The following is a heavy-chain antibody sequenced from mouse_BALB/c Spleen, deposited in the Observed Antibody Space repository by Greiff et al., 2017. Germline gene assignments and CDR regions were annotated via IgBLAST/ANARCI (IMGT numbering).Heavy chain of an antibody. CDR3: TRSAYYRYQYFDV. D-gene: IGHD2-14*01. CDR1: GYTFTSYW. Sequence: QVQLQQPGAELVRPGASVKLSCKASGYTFTSYWINWVKQRPGQGLEWIGNIYPSDSYTNYNQKFKDKATLTVDKSSSTAYMQLSSPTSEDSAVYYCTRSAYYRYQYFDVWGAGTTVTVSS. CDR2: IYPSDSYT. J-gene: IGHJ1*01. V-gene: IGHV1-69*02.